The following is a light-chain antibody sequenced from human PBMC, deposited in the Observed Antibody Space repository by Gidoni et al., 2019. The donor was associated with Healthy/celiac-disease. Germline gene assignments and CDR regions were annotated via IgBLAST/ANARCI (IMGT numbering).Light chain of an antibody. Sequence: DIQLTQSPSFLSASVGDRVTITCRASQGISSYLAWYQQKPGKAPKLLIYAASTLQSGVPSRFSGSGSGTEFTLTISSLQPEDFATYYCQQLNSYPPEFTFGPXTKVDIK. CDR1: QGISSY. CDR3: QQLNSYPPEFT. V-gene: IGKV1-9*01. J-gene: IGKJ3*01. CDR2: AAS.